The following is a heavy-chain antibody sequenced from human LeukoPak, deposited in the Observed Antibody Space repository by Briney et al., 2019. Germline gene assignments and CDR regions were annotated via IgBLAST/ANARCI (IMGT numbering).Heavy chain of an antibody. CDR1: GFTFSSYG. CDR3: GRGHWGLDY. V-gene: IGHV3-48*04. D-gene: IGHD7-27*01. J-gene: IGHJ4*02. Sequence: GGSLRLSCAASGFTFSSYGMHWVRQAPGKGLEWVSYISNSGSAIYCADSVKGRFTISRDNAKSSLYLQMNSLRAEDTAVYYCGRGHWGLDYWGQGTLVTVSS. CDR2: ISNSGSAI.